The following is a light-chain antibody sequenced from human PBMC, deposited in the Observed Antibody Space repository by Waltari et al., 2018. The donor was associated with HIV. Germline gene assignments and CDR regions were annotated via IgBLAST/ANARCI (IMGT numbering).Light chain of an antibody. Sequence: SALTQPASMSGSPGQSITTPSPRFILDIGSSYFVSWYKRLPNTAPQLIIYGVNRLPPGVTSRFSASKSGDVASLTISGLHTEDEADYYCTSHTLTRILLFGGGTRLTVL. CDR3: TSHTLTRILL. CDR1: ILDIGSSYF. CDR2: GVN. J-gene: IGLJ3*02. V-gene: IGLV2-14*01.